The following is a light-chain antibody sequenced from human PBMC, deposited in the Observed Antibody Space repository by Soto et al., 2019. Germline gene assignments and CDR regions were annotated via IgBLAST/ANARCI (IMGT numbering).Light chain of an antibody. CDR1: SSNIGSNY. V-gene: IGLV1-47*01. J-gene: IGLJ2*01. CDR3: AAWDDSLSGVV. Sequence: QSVLTQPLSASGTPGQRVTISCSGSSSNIGSNYVYWYQQLPGTAPKLLIYRNNQRPSGVPDRFSGSKSGTFASLAISGLRSEDEADYYCAAWDDSLSGVVFGGGTQVTVL. CDR2: RNN.